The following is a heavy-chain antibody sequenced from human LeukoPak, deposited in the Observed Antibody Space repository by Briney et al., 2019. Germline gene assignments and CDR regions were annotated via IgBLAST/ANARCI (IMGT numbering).Heavy chain of an antibody. CDR2: IKQDGSEK. D-gene: IGHD1-1*01. V-gene: IGHV3-7*01. CDR3: AREGVLNWFDP. CDR1: GFTFSSYW. Sequence: GGSLRLSCAASGFTFSSYWMSWVRQAPGKGLEWVANIKQDGSEKYYADSVKGRFTISRDNAKNSLYLQMNSLRAEDTAVYYCAREGVLNWFDPWGQGTLVTVSS. J-gene: IGHJ5*02.